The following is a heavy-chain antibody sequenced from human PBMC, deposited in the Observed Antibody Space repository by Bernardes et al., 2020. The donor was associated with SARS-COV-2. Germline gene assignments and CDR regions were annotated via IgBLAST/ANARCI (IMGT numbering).Heavy chain of an antibody. J-gene: IGHJ3*02. V-gene: IGHV1-2*02. CDR3: GSVTWSQRDGFDI. Sequence: ASVKVSCKASGYTFTDYHIHWVRQAPGQGLEWMGWIYPPNGGTNYAQNFQGRVTMTRDTSISTAYMELSRLTLDGTAVYFCGSVTWSQRDGFDIWGQGTMVTVSS. D-gene: IGHD3-3*01. CDR1: GYTFTDYH. CDR2: IYPPNGGT.